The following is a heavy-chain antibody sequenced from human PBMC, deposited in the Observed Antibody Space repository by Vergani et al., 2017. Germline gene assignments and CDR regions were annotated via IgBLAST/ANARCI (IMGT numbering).Heavy chain of an antibody. J-gene: IGHJ6*03. CDR3: ARAGTVWGWEIAMDA. CDR2: IKQDGSEK. CDR1: GSTVSGHY. V-gene: IGHV3-7*01. Sequence: ELQLVESGGGLVQPGGSLRLSCAASGSTVSGHYMTWVRQAPGKGLEWVANIKQDGSEKYYVDSVKGRFTISRDNAKNSLYLQMNSLRAEDTAVYYCARAGTVWGWEIAMDAWGKXP. D-gene: IGHD1-14*01.